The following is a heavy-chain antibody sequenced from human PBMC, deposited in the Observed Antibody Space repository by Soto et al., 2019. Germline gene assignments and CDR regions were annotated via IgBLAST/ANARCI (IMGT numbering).Heavy chain of an antibody. CDR2: VSFDGSHK. D-gene: IGHD3-3*01. CDR1: VFPFSSYS. Sequence: LRLSCAASVFPFSSYSIHWVRQAPGKGLEWVADVSFDGSHKTYAVPVRGRFTISRDNSKKTVYLQMNSLRAEDTALYYCAKLGDAVSGYFDFWGQGTQVNVPQ. CDR3: AKLGDAVSGYFDF. J-gene: IGHJ5*01. V-gene: IGHV3-30*18.